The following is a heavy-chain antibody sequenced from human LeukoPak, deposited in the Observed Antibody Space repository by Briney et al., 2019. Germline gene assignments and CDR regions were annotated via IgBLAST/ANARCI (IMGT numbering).Heavy chain of an antibody. J-gene: IGHJ4*02. CDR2: MNPNSGNT. CDR3: ARDLSALPHYYDSSGGRYFDY. Sequence: ASVKVSCKASGYTFTSYDINWVRQATGQGLEWMGWMNPNSGNTGYAQKFQGRVTMTRNTSISTAYMELSSLRAEDTAVYYCARDLSALPHYYDSSGGRYFDYWGQGTLVTVSS. D-gene: IGHD3-22*01. V-gene: IGHV1-8*01. CDR1: GYTFTSYD.